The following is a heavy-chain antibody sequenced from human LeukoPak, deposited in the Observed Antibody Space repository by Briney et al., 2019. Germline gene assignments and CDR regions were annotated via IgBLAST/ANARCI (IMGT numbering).Heavy chain of an antibody. J-gene: IGHJ3*02. CDR2: ISYDGSNK. CDR1: GFTFSSYG. V-gene: IGHV3-30*18. CDR3: AKGDGYNWITAFDI. D-gene: IGHD5-24*01. Sequence: GGSLRLSCAASGFTFSSYGMHWVRQAPGKGLEWVAVISYDGSNKYYADSVKGRFTISRDNSKNTLYLQMNSLRAEDTAVYYCAKGDGYNWITAFDIWGQGTMVTVSS.